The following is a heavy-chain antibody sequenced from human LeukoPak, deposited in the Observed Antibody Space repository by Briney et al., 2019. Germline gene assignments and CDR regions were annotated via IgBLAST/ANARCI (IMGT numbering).Heavy chain of an antibody. CDR3: SRDLTSTPNWEFDY. CDR1: GYTFAVYF. Sequence: GASVKVSCKASGYTFAVYFIHWVRQAPGQGLEWVGRINCNSGGTEFAQKFQGRVTMTRDTSISTAYVEVSRLKSDDTAVYFCSRDLTSTPNWEFDYWGQGTLVTV. V-gene: IGHV1-2*06. D-gene: IGHD1-26*01. J-gene: IGHJ4*02. CDR2: INCNSGGT.